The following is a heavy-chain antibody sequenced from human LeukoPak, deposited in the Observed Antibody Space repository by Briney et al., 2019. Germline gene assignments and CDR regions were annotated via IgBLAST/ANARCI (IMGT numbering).Heavy chain of an antibody. D-gene: IGHD1-26*01. V-gene: IGHV3-48*03. J-gene: IGHJ4*02. CDR3: ARGERGDY. Sequence: GGSLRLSCADSGFTFSIYEMNWVRQAPGKGLEWVSYISSIGTTIYYAGSVKGRFTISSDNAKNSLYLQMNSLRAEDTAVYYCARGERGDYWGQGTLVTVSS. CDR2: ISSIGTTI. CDR1: GFTFSIYE.